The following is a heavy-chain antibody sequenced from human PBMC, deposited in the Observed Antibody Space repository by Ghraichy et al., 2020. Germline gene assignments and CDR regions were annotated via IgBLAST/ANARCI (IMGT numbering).Heavy chain of an antibody. CDR2: ISYDGRNQ. D-gene: IGHD1-26*01. CDR1: GFTFSIYS. J-gene: IGHJ4*02. CDR3: AKEKANYFDY. Sequence: GGSLRLSCEASGFTFSIYSMHWVRQAPDKGLEWLALISYDGRNQDYADAVKGRFSISRDNLRNTLYLEMNTLRPDDTAVYYCAKEKANYFDYWGQGTPVTVS. V-gene: IGHV3-30*04.